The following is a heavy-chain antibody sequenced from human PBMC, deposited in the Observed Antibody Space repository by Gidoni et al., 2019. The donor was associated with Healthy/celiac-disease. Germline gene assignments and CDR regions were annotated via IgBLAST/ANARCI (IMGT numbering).Heavy chain of an antibody. CDR3: ARGIAAAGTVDY. CDR1: GFTFSSYS. CDR2: ISSISSYI. Sequence: EVQLVESGGGLVKPGGSLRLSCAASGFTFSSYSMNWVRQAPGKWLECVSSISSISSYIYYADSVKGRFTISRDNAKNSLYLQMNSLRADDTAVYYCARGIAAAGTVDYWGQGTLVTVSS. D-gene: IGHD6-13*01. V-gene: IGHV3-21*01. J-gene: IGHJ4*02.